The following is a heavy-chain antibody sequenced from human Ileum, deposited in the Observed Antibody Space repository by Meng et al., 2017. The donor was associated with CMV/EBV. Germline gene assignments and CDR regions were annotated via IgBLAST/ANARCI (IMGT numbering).Heavy chain of an antibody. Sequence: GESLKISCAASGFTFSNYWMSWVRQAPGKGLEWVANIKQDGSEQYYVDSVKGRFTISRDNAKNSLFLEMNSLRAEDTAVYYCARDYWRSLEYWGQGTLVTVSS. CDR3: ARDYWRSLEY. CDR1: GFTFSNYW. D-gene: IGHD2-8*02. V-gene: IGHV3-7*01. CDR2: IKQDGSEQ. J-gene: IGHJ4*02.